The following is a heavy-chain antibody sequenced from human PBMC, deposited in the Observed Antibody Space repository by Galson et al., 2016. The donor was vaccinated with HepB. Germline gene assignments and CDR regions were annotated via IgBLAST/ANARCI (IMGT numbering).Heavy chain of an antibody. Sequence: QSGAEVKKPGESLTISCKGSGYSFTNYWIAWVRQMPRKGLEWMGIIYPGDSGTRYSPSFQGQVTISADKSTTPASRQWSSLKASDTAMYYCAVAGTTSSSGFDIWGHGTMVTVSS. CDR3: AVAGTTSSSGFDI. CDR1: GYSFTNYW. D-gene: IGHD3-10*01. CDR2: IYPGDSGT. J-gene: IGHJ3*02. V-gene: IGHV5-51*01.